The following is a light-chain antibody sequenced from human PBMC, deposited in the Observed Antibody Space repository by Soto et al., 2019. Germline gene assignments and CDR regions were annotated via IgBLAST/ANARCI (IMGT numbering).Light chain of an antibody. Sequence: QSARTQPASVSGSPGQSITSSCTGTSSDVGGYNYVSWYQQHPGKGPKLLIYEVNNRPSGVSNRFSGSKSGNTASLTISGLQAEDEADYYCNSYTSSSTRVFGGATKVTVL. J-gene: IGLJ2*01. CDR1: SSDVGGYNY. V-gene: IGLV2-14*01. CDR2: EVN. CDR3: NSYTSSSTRV.